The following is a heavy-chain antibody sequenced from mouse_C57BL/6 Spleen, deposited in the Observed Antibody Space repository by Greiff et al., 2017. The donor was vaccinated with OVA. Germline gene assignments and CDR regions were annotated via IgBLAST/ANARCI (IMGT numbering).Heavy chain of an antibody. D-gene: IGHD2-2*01. Sequence: EVKLVESGGGLVKPGGSLKLSCAASGFTFSSYAMSWVRQTPEKRLEWVATISAGGSYTYYPDNVKGRFTISRDNAKNNLYLQMSHLKSEDTAMYYCARDGEGYLFDYWGQGTTLTVSS. CDR2: ISAGGSYT. CDR1: GFTFSSYA. J-gene: IGHJ2*01. CDR3: ARDGEGYLFDY. V-gene: IGHV5-4*01.